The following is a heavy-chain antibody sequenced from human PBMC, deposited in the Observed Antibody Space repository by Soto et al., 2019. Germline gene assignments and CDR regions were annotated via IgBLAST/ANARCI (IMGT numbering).Heavy chain of an antibody. J-gene: IGHJ4*02. V-gene: IGHV3-30*18. CDR1: GFTFSSYG. CDR2: ISYDGRQK. CDR3: AKDHSSGWNFAY. D-gene: IGHD6-19*01. Sequence: GSLRLSCAASGFTFSSYGMHWVRQAPGKGLEWVALISYDGRQKYYADSMKGRFTISRDNSKNTLYLQVNSLRAEDTAVYYCAKDHSSGWNFAYWGQGTLVTVSS.